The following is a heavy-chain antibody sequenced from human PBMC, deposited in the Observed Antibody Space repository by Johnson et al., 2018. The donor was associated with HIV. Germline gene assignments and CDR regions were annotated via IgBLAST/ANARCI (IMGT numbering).Heavy chain of an antibody. CDR2: IYSGGST. V-gene: IGHV3-53*01. CDR3: ARGHSPEAFDI. CDR1: GFTVNNNY. D-gene: IGHD6-13*01. J-gene: IGHJ3*02. Sequence: VQLVESGGGLIQPGESLRLSCAASGFTVNNNYMNWVRQTPGKGLEWVSVIYSGGSTYYEDSVKGRFTISRDNSKNTLFLQMNSLRAEDTAVYYCARGHSPEAFDIWGQGTIVTVSS.